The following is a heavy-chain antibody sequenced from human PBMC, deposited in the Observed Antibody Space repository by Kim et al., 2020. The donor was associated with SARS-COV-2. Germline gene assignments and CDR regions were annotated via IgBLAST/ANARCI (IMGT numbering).Heavy chain of an antibody. Sequence: SVKVSCKASGGTFSSYAISWVRQAPGQGLEWMGRIIPILGIANYAQKFQGRVTITADKSTSTAYMELSSLRSEDTAVYYCARDKGAKDYGDLYYYYYGMDVWGQGTTVTVSS. CDR1: GGTFSSYA. J-gene: IGHJ6*02. V-gene: IGHV1-69*04. CDR2: IIPILGIA. CDR3: ARDKGAKDYGDLYYYYYGMDV. D-gene: IGHD4-17*01.